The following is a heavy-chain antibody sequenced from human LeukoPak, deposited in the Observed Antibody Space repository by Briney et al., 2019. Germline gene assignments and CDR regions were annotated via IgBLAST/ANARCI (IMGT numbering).Heavy chain of an antibody. CDR1: GFACSSDA. D-gene: IGHD2-8*01. J-gene: IGHJ3*01. Sequence: PGGSLRLSCAASGFACSSDAMTWVRQTPGKGLEWVSTIDISGDRRNYADSVKGRFTISRDNSRNTLYLQVNSLRVEDTAIYYCTKDVSNFIGASDAWGQGTMVTVSS. V-gene: IGHV3-23*01. CDR2: IDISGDRR. CDR3: TKDVSNFIGASDA.